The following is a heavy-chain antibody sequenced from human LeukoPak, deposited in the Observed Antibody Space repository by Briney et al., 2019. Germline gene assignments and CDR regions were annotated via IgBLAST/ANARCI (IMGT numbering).Heavy chain of an antibody. D-gene: IGHD3-10*01. CDR3: ARVGSHSGSLSLIKRNYYYYYYMDV. CDR1: GFTFSSYW. J-gene: IGHJ6*03. V-gene: IGHV3-74*01. Sequence: GGSLRLSCAASGFTFSSYWMHWIRHAPGKGLVWVSRIKRDGSSPAYADSVKGRFTISRDNAKNTLYLQMNSLRAEDTAVYYCARVGSHSGSLSLIKRNYYYYYYMDVWGKGTTVTNSS. CDR2: IKRDGSSP.